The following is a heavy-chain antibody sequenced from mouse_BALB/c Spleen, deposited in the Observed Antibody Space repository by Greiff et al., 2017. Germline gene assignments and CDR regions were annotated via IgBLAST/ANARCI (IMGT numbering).Heavy chain of an antibody. CDR1: GFTFTDYY. J-gene: IGHJ2*01. Sequence: EVKLVESGGGLVQPGGSLRLSCATSGFTFTDYYMSWVRQPPGKALEWLGFIRNKANGYTTEYSASVKGRFTISRDNSQSILYLQMNTLRAEDSATYCGASDGIYYGFIDYWGPGTTLTVSS. V-gene: IGHV7-3*02. CDR3: ASDGIYYGFIDY. CDR2: IRNKANGYTT. D-gene: IGHD2-2*01.